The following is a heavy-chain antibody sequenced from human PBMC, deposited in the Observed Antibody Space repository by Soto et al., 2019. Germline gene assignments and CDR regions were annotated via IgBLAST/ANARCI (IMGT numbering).Heavy chain of an antibody. D-gene: IGHD5-18*01. V-gene: IGHV4-31*03. J-gene: IGHJ4*02. Sequence: PSETLSLTCTVSGGSISSGGYYWSWIRQHPGKGLEWIGYIYYSGSTYYNPSLKGRVTISVDTSKNQFSLKLSSVTAADTAVYYCARSRGQLWLRHLFDYWGQGTLVTVSS. CDR1: GGSISSGGYY. CDR2: IYYSGST. CDR3: ARSRGQLWLRHLFDY.